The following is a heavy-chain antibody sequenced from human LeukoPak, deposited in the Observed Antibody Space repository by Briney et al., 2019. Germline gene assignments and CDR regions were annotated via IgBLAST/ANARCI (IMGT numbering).Heavy chain of an antibody. D-gene: IGHD3-16*01. Sequence: GGSLTPSCTASGFTFSSYAMSWVREAPARGLEWVSSLRGNGDTFYADFVKGRFTLSRDGSRNTVYLQLNNLRVEDTAVYYCAKASWVSSADAVLWGQGTVVTVSS. J-gene: IGHJ4*02. CDR2: LRGNGDT. V-gene: IGHV3-23*01. CDR1: GFTFSSYA. CDR3: AKASWVSSADAVL.